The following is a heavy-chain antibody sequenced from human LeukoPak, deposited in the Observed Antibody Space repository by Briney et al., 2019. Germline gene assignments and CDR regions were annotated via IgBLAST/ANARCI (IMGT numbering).Heavy chain of an antibody. D-gene: IGHD6-19*01. CDR3: AREVAVPYYYMDV. CDR2: INPSGSST. V-gene: IGHV1-46*01. Sequence: GASVKVSCKASGYTLTSYYMHWVRQAPGQGLEWMGIINPSGSSTSYAQKFQGRVTMTRDMSTNTVYMELSSLRSDDTAVYYCAREVAVPYYYMDVWGKGTTVTVSS. CDR1: GYTLTSYY. J-gene: IGHJ6*03.